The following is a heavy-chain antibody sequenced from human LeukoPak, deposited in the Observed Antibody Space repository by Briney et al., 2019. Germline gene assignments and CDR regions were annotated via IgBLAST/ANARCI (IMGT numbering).Heavy chain of an antibody. D-gene: IGHD1-20*01. CDR1: GFTFSSYE. CDR2: ISSSGSTI. Sequence: GGSLRLSCAASGFTFSSYEMNWVRQAPGRGLEWVSYISSSGSTIYYADSVKGRFTISRDNAKNSLYLQMNSLRAEDTAVYYCARIRYNWNFDYWGQGILVTVSS. V-gene: IGHV3-48*03. J-gene: IGHJ4*02. CDR3: ARIRYNWNFDY.